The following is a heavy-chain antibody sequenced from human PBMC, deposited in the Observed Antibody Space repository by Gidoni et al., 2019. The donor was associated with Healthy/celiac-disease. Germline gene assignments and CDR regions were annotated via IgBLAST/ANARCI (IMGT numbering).Heavy chain of an antibody. CDR3: ARARYESFDY. V-gene: IGHV3-74*01. D-gene: IGHD5-12*01. CDR2: IVSDGSSP. Sequence: EVQLVYSGGGLVQPGRSLRLSCAASGFTFSSSWMHWVRQAPGKGLVWVSRIVSDGSSPSYADSVKGRFTISRDNAKNTLYLQMISLRAEDTAVYYCARARYESFDYWGQGTLVTVSS. J-gene: IGHJ4*02. CDR1: GFTFSSSW.